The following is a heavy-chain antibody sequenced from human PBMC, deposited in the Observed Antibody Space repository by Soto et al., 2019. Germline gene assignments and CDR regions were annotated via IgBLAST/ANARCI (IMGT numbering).Heavy chain of an antibody. Sequence: EVQLVESGGGLVQPGGSLKLSCAASGFTFSGSAMHWVRQASGKGLEWVGRIRSKANSYATAYPASVKGRFTISRDDSKNTAYLQMNSLKTEDTAVYYCTMGLLWFGAYWGQGTLVTVSS. CDR3: TMGLLWFGAY. J-gene: IGHJ4*02. D-gene: IGHD3-10*01. CDR2: IRSKANSYAT. CDR1: GFTFSGSA. V-gene: IGHV3-73*02.